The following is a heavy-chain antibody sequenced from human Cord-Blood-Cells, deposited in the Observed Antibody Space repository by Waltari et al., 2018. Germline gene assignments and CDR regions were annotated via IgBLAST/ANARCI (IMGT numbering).Heavy chain of an antibody. CDR3: AISSWFREVEDDY. J-gene: IGHJ4*02. CDR1: GGSFSGYY. D-gene: IGHD3-10*01. CDR2: INHSGST. V-gene: IGHV4-34*01. Sequence: QVQLQQWGAGLLKPSETLSLTCAVYGGSFSGYYWSWIRQPPGKGLEWIGEINHSGSTKYSPSLKSRVTISVDTSKNQFSLKLSSVTAADTAVYYCAISSWFREVEDDYWGQGTLVTVSS.